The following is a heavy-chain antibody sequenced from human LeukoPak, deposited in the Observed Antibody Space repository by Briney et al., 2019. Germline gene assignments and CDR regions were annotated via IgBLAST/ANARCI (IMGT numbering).Heavy chain of an antibody. CDR3: ARDRVGATDYYYYMDV. D-gene: IGHD1-26*01. Sequence: ASVKVSCKASGYTFTSYGISWVRQAPGQGLEWMGWISAYNGNTNYAQKLQGRVTMTTDTSTSTAYMELRSLRSDDTAVYYCARDRVGATDYYYYMDVWGKGTTVTVSS. J-gene: IGHJ6*03. V-gene: IGHV1-18*01. CDR1: GYTFTSYG. CDR2: ISAYNGNT.